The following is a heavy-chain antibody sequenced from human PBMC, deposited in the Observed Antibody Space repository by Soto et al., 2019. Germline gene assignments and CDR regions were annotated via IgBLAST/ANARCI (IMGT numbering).Heavy chain of an antibody. D-gene: IGHD3-10*01. V-gene: IGHV3-74*01. CDR3: ASDGESCTSIHCLRPFDM. J-gene: IGHJ3*02. Sequence: EVQLVESGGGLVQPGGSLRLSCAASGFTFRRYWMHWVRQGPGKGLAWVSRISGDGRSTSYEDSVKGRFTISRDNAKNTVYLQMNSMRAEDTAVYYCASDGESCTSIHCLRPFDMWGQGAVVTVSP. CDR1: GFTFRRYW. CDR2: ISGDGRST.